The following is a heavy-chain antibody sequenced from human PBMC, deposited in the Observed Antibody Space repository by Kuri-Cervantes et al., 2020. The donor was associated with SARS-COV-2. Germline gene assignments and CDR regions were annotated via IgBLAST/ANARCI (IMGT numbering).Heavy chain of an antibody. CDR2: IYHSAST. CDR1: GYSISSGYY. D-gene: IGHD4-11*01. V-gene: IGHV4-38-2*02. Sequence: SETLSLTCTVSGYSISSGYYWGCIRQPPGKGLEGIGSIYHSASTYYNPSLKSRVTISVDTSKNQFSLKLSSVPAADTAVYDCARTYVTVTGDAFDIWGQGTMVTVSS. J-gene: IGHJ3*02. CDR3: ARTYVTVTGDAFDI.